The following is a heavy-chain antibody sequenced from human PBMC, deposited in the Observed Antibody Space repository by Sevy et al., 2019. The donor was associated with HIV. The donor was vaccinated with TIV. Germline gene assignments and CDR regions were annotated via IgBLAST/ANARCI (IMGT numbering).Heavy chain of an antibody. CDR2: IYPGDSDT. CDR1: GYSFTSYW. J-gene: IGHJ4*02. Sequence: GESLKISCKGSGYSFTSYWIGWVRQMPGKGLEWMGIIYPGDSDTRYSPSFQGQVTISADKSISTAYLQWSSLKASATAMYYCARGRDNYYGSGSLHYWGQGTLVTVSS. V-gene: IGHV5-51*01. CDR3: ARGRDNYYGSGSLHY. D-gene: IGHD3-10*01.